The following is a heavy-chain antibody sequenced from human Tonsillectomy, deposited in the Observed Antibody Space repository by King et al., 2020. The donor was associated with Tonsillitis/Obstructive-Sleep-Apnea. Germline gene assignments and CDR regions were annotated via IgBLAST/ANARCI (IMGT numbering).Heavy chain of an antibody. Sequence: QLVQSGGGVVQPGRSLRLSCAASGFTFSSYAMHWVRQAPGKGLEWVAVISYDGSNKYYADSVKGRFTISRDNSKNTLYLQMNSLRAEDTAVYYCARDPRFWGANYYVSSGYFDYWGQGTLVTVSS. CDR2: ISYDGSNK. D-gene: IGHD3-22*01. J-gene: IGHJ4*02. CDR3: ARDPRFWGANYYVSSGYFDY. V-gene: IGHV3-30*04. CDR1: GFTFSSYA.